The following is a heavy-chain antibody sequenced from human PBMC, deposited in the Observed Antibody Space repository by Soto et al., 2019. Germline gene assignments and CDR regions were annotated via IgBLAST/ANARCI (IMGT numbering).Heavy chain of an antibody. CDR3: AGGIAARPLGY. CDR2: IYHSGST. CDR1: GGSISSGGFS. J-gene: IGHJ4*02. D-gene: IGHD6-6*01. V-gene: IGHV4-30-2*01. Sequence: QLQLQESGSGLVKPSQTLSLTCAVSGGSISSGGFSWSWIRQPPGKGLESIGYIYHSGSTYYNPSLKSRVTISVDRSQNQFSLKLSSVTAADTAVYYCAGGIAARPLGYWGQGTLVTVSS.